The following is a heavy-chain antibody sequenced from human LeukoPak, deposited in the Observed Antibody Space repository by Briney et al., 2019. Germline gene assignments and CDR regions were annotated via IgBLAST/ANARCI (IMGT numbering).Heavy chain of an antibody. CDR3: AKCYRGVVPDAFDI. Sequence: ISYDGSNKYYADSVKGRFTISRDNSKNTLYLQMNSLRAEDTAVYYCAKCYRGVVPDAFDIWGQGTMVTVSS. J-gene: IGHJ3*02. V-gene: IGHV3-30-3*02. CDR2: ISYDGSNK. D-gene: IGHD1-14*01.